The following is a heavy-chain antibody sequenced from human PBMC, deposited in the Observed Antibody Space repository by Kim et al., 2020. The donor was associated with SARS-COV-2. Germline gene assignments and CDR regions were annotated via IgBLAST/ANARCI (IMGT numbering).Heavy chain of an antibody. CDR2: IYNSGST. Sequence: SETLSLTCTVSVGSISTYYWSWIRQPPEKGLEWIGYIYNSGSTSYNPSLRSRVTISRDTSKNQFSLKLSSVTPADTAVYYCARSNIGPNPPWDYYD. CDR1: VGSISTYY. J-gene: IGHJ6*01. V-gene: IGHV4-59*13. CDR3: ARSNIGPNPPWDYYD. D-gene: IGHD3-16*01.